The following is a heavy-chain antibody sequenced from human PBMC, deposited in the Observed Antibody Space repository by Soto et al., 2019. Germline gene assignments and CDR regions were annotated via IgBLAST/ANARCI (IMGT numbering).Heavy chain of an antibody. CDR3: ARAGAVVGDYFDS. J-gene: IGHJ4*02. CDR2: FYYTGST. Sequence: LSLTCTVSGGSVSSGSFYWSWIRQPPGKGLEWIGYFYYTGSTNYNPSLRSRVTISSDTSKNQFSVKINSVTAADTAVYFCARAGAVVGDYFDSWGQGALVTVSS. CDR1: GGSVSSGSFY. V-gene: IGHV4-61*01. D-gene: IGHD1-26*01.